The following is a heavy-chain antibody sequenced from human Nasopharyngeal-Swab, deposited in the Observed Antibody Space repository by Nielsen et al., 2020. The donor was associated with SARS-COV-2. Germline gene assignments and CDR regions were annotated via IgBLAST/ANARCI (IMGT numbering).Heavy chain of an antibody. V-gene: IGHV1-8*01. J-gene: IGHJ4*02. Sequence: ASVKVSCKASGYTFTSYYINWVRQATGQGLEWMGWMNPNSVNTGYAQKFQGRVTMTRNTSISTAYMELSSLRSEDTAVYYCARGRRGIVGATVYYFDYWGQGTLVTVSS. CDR3: ARGRRGIVGATVYYFDY. D-gene: IGHD1-26*01. CDR1: GYTFTSYY. CDR2: MNPNSVNT.